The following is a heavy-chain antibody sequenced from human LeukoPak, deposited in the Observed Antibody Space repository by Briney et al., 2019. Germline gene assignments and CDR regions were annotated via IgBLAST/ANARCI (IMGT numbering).Heavy chain of an antibody. V-gene: IGHV3-74*01. CDR3: ARGLSGYASSLGY. Sequence: PGGSLRLSCAASGFTFSNYWMHWGRQATGKGLVWVSRINSDGSSTNYADSVKGRFTISRDNAKNTLYLQMNSLRAEDTAVYYCARGLSGYASSLGYWGQGTLVTVSS. CDR2: INSDGSST. J-gene: IGHJ4*02. D-gene: IGHD6-6*01. CDR1: GFTFSNYW.